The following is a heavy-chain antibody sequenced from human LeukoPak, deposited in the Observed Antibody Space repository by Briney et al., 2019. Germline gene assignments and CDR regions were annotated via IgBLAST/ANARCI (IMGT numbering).Heavy chain of an antibody. V-gene: IGHV3-23*01. CDR3: AKTKGIAAAGTIVDYFDY. CDR1: GFTFSNYA. Sequence: GGSLRLSCAASGFTFSNYAMNWVRQAPGKGLEWVSAISGSSGNTYYADSVKGRFTISRDNSKNTLYLQMNSLRAEDTAVYYCAKTKGIAAAGTIVDYFDYWGQGTLVTVSS. CDR2: ISGSSGNT. J-gene: IGHJ4*02. D-gene: IGHD6-13*01.